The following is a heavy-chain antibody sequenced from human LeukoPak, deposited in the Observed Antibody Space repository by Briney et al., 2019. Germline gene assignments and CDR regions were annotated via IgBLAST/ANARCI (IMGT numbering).Heavy chain of an antibody. CDR2: INPNSGGT. Sequence: ASVKVSCKASGYTFTSYDINWVRQAPGQGLEWMGWINPNSGGTNYAQKFQGRVTMTRDTSISTAYMELSRLRSDDTAVYYCAREPVEMATIPSFDYWGQGTLVTVSS. V-gene: IGHV1-2*02. CDR1: GYTFTSYD. J-gene: IGHJ4*02. CDR3: AREPVEMATIPSFDY. D-gene: IGHD5-24*01.